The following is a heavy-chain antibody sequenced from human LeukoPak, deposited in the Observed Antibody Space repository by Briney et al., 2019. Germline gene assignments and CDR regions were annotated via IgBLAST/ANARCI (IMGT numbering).Heavy chain of an antibody. J-gene: IGHJ6*02. D-gene: IGHD2-2*02. CDR1: GGSISSYY. CDR2: IYYSGST. Sequence: SETLSLTCTVSGGSISSYYWSWIRQPPGKGLEWIGYIYYSGSTNYNPSLKSRATISVDTSKNQFSLKLSSVTAADTAVYYCARGGKYQLLYNYYYYGMDVWGQGTTVTVSS. V-gene: IGHV4-59*12. CDR3: ARGGKYQLLYNYYYYGMDV.